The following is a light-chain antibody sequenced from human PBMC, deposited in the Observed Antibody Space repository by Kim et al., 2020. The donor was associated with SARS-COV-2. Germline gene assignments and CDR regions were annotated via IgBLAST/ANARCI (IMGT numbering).Light chain of an antibody. V-gene: IGKV3-11*01. CDR2: DAS. CDR1: HSIGNS. CDR3: QQRSSWPPT. Sequence: LSPGESATLSCRASHSIGNSLAWYQQKPGQAPRLLIHDASNGATDIPARFSGSGSGTDFTLNISSLEPEDFAVYFCQQRSSWPPTFGQGTRLEIK. J-gene: IGKJ5*01.